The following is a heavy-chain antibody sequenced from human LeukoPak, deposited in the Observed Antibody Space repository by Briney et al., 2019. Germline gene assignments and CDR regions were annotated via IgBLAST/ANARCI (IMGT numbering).Heavy chain of an antibody. Sequence: GGSLRLSCAASGFTVSSNYMSWVRQAPGKGLERVSVIYSGGSTYYADSVKGRFTISRDDSKNTLYLQMNSLKTEDTAVYYCTTDYNDSSGYDPYYYYYMDVWGKGTTVTVSS. V-gene: IGHV3-53*01. CDR1: GFTVSSNY. D-gene: IGHD3-22*01. J-gene: IGHJ6*03. CDR3: TTDYNDSSGYDPYYYYYMDV. CDR2: IYSGGST.